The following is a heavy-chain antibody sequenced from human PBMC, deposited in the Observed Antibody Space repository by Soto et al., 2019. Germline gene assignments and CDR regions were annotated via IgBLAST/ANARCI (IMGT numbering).Heavy chain of an antibody. CDR1: GGTFNGYY. V-gene: IGHV4-34*08. D-gene: IGHD5-18*01. CDR2: INHSGST. J-gene: IGHJ4*02. Sequence: SGSLSLTCAAYGGTFNGYYWIWIRQPPGKGLEWIGEINHSGSTNYNPSLKSRVTISVDTSKNQFSLKLSSVTAADTALYCCATRGYSYGLIDYWGQGTLVTVSS. CDR3: ATRGYSYGLIDY.